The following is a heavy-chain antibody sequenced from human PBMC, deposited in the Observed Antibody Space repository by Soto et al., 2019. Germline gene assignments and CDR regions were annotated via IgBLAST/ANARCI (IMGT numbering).Heavy chain of an antibody. J-gene: IGHJ4*02. CDR2: IVVGSGNT. CDR3: AADFWSGSYFDY. V-gene: IGHV1-58*01. Sequence: ASVKVSCKASGFPFTSSAVQWVRQARGQRLEWIGWIVVGSGNTNYAQKFQERVTITRDMSTSTAYMELSSLRSEDTAVYYCAADFWSGSYFDYWGQGTLVTVSS. D-gene: IGHD3-3*01. CDR1: GFPFTSSA.